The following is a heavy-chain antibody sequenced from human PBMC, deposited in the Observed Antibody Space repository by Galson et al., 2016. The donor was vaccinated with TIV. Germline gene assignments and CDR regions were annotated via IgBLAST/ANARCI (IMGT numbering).Heavy chain of an antibody. CDR2: ISGYNGNK. CDR1: GYTLSSYS. V-gene: IGHV1-18*01. Sequence: SVKVSCKASGYTLSSYSISWVRQAPGQGLEWLGWISGYNGNKNYAQKFQGRVTMTTDTSTSTAYMELRSLRSDDTAVYYCARVPTKTFEFWCGDGNSFCMGVWGKGTTVSVSS. J-gene: IGHJ6*03. CDR3: ARVPTKTFEFWCGDGNSFCMGV. D-gene: IGHD2-21*01.